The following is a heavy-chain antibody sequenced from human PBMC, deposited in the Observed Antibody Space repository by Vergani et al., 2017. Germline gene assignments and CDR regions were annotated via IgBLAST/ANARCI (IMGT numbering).Heavy chain of an antibody. Sequence: QLQLQESGPGLVKPSETLSLTCTVSGGSISSSSYYWGWIRQPPGKGLEWIGSIYYSGRPYYNPSLKSRVTISVDTSKNQFSLKLSSVTAADTAVYYCARERPMITFGGSPPNDYWGQGTLVTVSS. J-gene: IGHJ4*02. D-gene: IGHD3-16*01. V-gene: IGHV4-39*07. CDR3: ARERPMITFGGSPPNDY. CDR1: GGSISSSSYY. CDR2: IYYSGRP.